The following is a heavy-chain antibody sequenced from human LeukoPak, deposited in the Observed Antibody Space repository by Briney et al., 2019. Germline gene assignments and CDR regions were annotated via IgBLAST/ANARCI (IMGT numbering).Heavy chain of an antibody. CDR3: ASLDDPDTG. Sequence: ASETLSLTCAVYGGSFSGDYYWSWIRQPPGKGLEWIGYIYYSGSTYYNPSLKSRVTISVDTSKNQFSLKLSSVTAADTAVYYCASLDDPDTGWGQGTLVTVSS. J-gene: IGHJ4*02. CDR2: IYYSGST. D-gene: IGHD1-14*01. CDR1: GGSFSGDYY. V-gene: IGHV4-30-4*01.